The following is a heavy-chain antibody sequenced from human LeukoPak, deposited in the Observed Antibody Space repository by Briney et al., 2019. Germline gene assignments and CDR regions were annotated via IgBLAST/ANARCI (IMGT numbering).Heavy chain of an antibody. V-gene: IGHV4-59*01. D-gene: IGHD1-26*01. CDR3: AGPDSGSSNY. Sequence: SETLSLTCTISGSSISSNYWSWIRQPPGKGLEWIGYIYYTGSTNYSPSLKSRVVISVDTSKNQFSLKLSSVTAADTAVYYCAGPDSGSSNYWGQGTLVTVSS. CDR1: GSSISSNY. J-gene: IGHJ4*02. CDR2: IYYTGST.